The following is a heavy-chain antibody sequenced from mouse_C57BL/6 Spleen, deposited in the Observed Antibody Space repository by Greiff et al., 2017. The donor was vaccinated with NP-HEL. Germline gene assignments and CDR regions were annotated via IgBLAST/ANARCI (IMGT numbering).Heavy chain of an antibody. CDR2: IWRGGST. V-gene: IGHV2-5*01. Sequence: QVQLKQSGPGLVQPSQSLSITCTVSGFSLTSYGVHWVRQSPGKGPEWLGVIWRGGSTDYNAAFMSRLSITKDNSKSQVFFKMNSLQADDTAIYYCAKGGRDYDVRYFDVWGTGTTVTVSS. CDR1: GFSLTSYG. CDR3: AKGGRDYDVRYFDV. D-gene: IGHD2-4*01. J-gene: IGHJ1*03.